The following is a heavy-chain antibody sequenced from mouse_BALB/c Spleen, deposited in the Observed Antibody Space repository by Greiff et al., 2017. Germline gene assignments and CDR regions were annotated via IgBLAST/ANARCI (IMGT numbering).Heavy chain of an antibody. CDR3: AATIGTRGWYFDV. Sequence: EVHLVESGGGLVKPGGSLKLSCAASGFTFSSYAMSWVRQSPEKRLEWVAEISSGGSYTYYPDTVTGRFTISRDNAKNTLYLEMSSLRSEDTAMCYCAATIGTRGWYFDVWGAGTTVTVSS. J-gene: IGHJ1*01. CDR2: ISSGGSYT. D-gene: IGHD2-14*01. CDR1: GFTFSSYA. V-gene: IGHV5-9-4*01.